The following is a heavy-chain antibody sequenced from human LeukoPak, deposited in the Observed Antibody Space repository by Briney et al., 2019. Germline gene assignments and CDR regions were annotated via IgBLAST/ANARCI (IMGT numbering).Heavy chain of an antibody. D-gene: IGHD3-16*01. CDR2: VYPSAGTS. CDR1: GYIFTSYY. V-gene: IGHV1-46*03. J-gene: IGHJ4*02. Sequence: RASVKVSCKASGYIFTSYYMHWVRQAPGQGLEWLGVVYPSAGTSDPAQRFRARITLSDDTSTSTAYMELRSLKSEDTAIYFCVREYHGGYFDFWGQGTLVTASS. CDR3: VREYHGGYFDF.